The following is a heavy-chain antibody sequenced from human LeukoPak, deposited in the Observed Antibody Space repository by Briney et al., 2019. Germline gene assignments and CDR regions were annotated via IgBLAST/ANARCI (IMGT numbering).Heavy chain of an antibody. V-gene: IGHV1-2*02. Sequence: ASVKVSCKASGYTFIEYYLHWVRQAPGQGLEWLGWINPNSGGTNYAQKFQGRVTMTRDTFISTAYMELSRLRSDDTAVYYCARGWIATTGTDYWGQGTLVTVSS. CDR2: INPNSGGT. CDR1: GYTFIEYY. CDR3: ARGWIATTGTDY. D-gene: IGHD1-1*01. J-gene: IGHJ4*02.